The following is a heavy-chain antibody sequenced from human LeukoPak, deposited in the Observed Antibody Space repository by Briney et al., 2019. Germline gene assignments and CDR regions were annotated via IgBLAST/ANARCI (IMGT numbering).Heavy chain of an antibody. CDR3: ARVARAEDYFDY. V-gene: IGHV3-74*01. Sequence: PGGSLRLSCAASGFTFSSYWMHWVRQAPGKGLVWVSRINSDGSSTSYADSVKGRFTISRDNAKNTLYLQMNSLRAEDTAAYYCARVARAEDYFDYWGQGTLVTVSS. CDR1: GFTFSSYW. CDR2: INSDGSST. J-gene: IGHJ4*02.